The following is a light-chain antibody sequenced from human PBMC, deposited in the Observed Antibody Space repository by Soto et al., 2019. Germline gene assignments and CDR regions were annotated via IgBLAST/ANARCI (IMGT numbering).Light chain of an antibody. CDR2: EVS. CDR3: CSYAGSSTPVV. Sequence: QSALTQPASVSGSPGQSITISCTGTSTDIGVYNHVSWYQQHPGKAPKVMIYEVSKRPSGVSNRFSGSKSGNTASLTISGLQAEDEADYYCCSYAGSSTPVVFGGGTKLTVL. V-gene: IGLV2-23*02. J-gene: IGLJ2*01. CDR1: STDIGVYNH.